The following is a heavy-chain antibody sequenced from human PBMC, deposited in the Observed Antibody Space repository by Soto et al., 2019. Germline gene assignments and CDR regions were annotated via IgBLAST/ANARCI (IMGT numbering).Heavy chain of an antibody. J-gene: IGHJ4*02. D-gene: IGHD3-16*02. CDR3: ARAPSFFDS. V-gene: IGHV4-30-4*01. CDR2: ISDSGST. CDR1: GGSISGGGYY. Sequence: QVQLQESGPGLVKPSQTLSLTCTVSGGSISGGGYYWSWIRQPPGKGLEWLGYISDSGSTYYNPFLESRIAMSLDTSKNQFSLKLTSVTAADTAVYYCARAPSFFDSWGQGTLVTVSS.